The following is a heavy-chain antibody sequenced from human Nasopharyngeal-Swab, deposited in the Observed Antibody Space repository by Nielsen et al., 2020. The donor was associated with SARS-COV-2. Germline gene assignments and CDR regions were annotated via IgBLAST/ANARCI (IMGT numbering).Heavy chain of an antibody. D-gene: IGHD6-13*01. CDR2: INHSGST. V-gene: IGHV4-34*01. J-gene: IGHJ5*02. CDR3: ARAPGYSSSWRPNWFDP. Sequence: SETLSLTCTVSGGSFSGYYWSWIRQPPGKGLEWIGEINHSGSTNYNPSLKSRVTISVDTSKNQFSLKLSSVTAADTAVYYCARAPGYSSSWRPNWFDPWGQGTLVTVSS. CDR1: GGSFSGYY.